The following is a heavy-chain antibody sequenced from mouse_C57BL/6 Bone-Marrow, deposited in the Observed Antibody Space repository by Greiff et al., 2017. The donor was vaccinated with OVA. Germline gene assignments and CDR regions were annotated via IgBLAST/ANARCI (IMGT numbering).Heavy chain of an antibody. CDR3: ARDGYYFYWYFDV. CDR1: DSEVFPIAY. D-gene: IGHD2-3*01. V-gene: IGHV15-2*01. CDR2: ILPSIGRT. Sequence: VQLQQSGSELRSPGSSVKLSCKDFDSEVFPIAYMSWVRQKPGHGFEWIGGILPSIGRTIYGEKFEDKATLDADTLSNTAYLELNSLTSEDSAIYYGARDGYYFYWYFDVWGTGTTVTVSS. J-gene: IGHJ1*03.